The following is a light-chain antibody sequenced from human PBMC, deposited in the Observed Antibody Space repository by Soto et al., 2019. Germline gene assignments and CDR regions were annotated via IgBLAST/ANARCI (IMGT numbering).Light chain of an antibody. CDR3: QQYDSYSPYT. Sequence: DIQMTQSPSTLSASVGDRVTITCRASQSISTWLAWYQQKPGKAPKVLIYDASNLESGVPSRFSGSGSGTEFSLTISSLQPDDFATYYCQQYDSYSPYTFGQGTKVDIK. V-gene: IGKV1-5*01. CDR2: DAS. J-gene: IGKJ2*01. CDR1: QSISTW.